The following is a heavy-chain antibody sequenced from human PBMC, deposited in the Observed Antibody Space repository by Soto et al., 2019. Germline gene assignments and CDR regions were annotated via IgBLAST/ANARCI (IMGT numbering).Heavy chain of an antibody. Sequence: SETLSLTCTVSGGSISSYYWSWIRQPPGKGLEWIGYIYYSGSTNYNPSIKSRVTISVDTSKNQFSMKLSSVTAADTAVYYCARSAPVVVKAPYYYGMDVWGQGTTVT. CDR2: IYYSGST. CDR3: ARSAPVVVKAPYYYGMDV. V-gene: IGHV4-59*01. J-gene: IGHJ6*02. CDR1: GGSISSYY. D-gene: IGHD3-22*01.